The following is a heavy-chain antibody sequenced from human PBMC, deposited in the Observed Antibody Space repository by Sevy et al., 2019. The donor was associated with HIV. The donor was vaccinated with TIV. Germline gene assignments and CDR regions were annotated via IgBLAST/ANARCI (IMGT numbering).Heavy chain of an antibody. J-gene: IGHJ6*02. Sequence: GGSLRLSCTASGFAFGDYAMTWIRQVPGKGLEWVGFIRTKPYDGTADYAASAKGRFTISRDDSKSIAYLQMSNLKTEDTAVYYCSRGAFGSSAGIHYYGLDVWGQGTTVTVSS. CDR3: SRGAFGSSAGIHYYGLDV. CDR2: IRTKPYDGTA. D-gene: IGHD6-6*01. CDR1: GFAFGDYA. V-gene: IGHV3-49*03.